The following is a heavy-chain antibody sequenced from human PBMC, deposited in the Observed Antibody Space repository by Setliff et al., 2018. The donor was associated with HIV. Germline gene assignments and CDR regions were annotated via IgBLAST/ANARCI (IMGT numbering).Heavy chain of an antibody. V-gene: IGHV4-38-2*01. D-gene: IGHD1-20*01. CDR1: GYSISSGYY. J-gene: IGHJ6*02. CDR2: IYHSGST. CDR3: ARQYNRQYGMDV. Sequence: ASETLSLTCAVSGYSISSGYYWGLIRQPPGKGLEWIGSIYHSGSTYYNPSLKSRVTISVDTSKTRFSLKLSSVTAADTAVYYCARQYNRQYGMDVWGQGTTVTVS.